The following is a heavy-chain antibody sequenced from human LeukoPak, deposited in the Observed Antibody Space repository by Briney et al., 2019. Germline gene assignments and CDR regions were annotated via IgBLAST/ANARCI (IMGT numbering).Heavy chain of an antibody. CDR1: GYTFTSYG. CDR3: ARDHYYGSGSYYPGDS. Sequence: ASVTVSCKASGYTFTSYGISWVRQAPGQGLEWMGWISAYNGNTNYAQKLQGRVTMTTDTSTSTAYMELRSLRSDDTAVYYCARDHYYGSGSYYPGDSGGQGTLVPVP. V-gene: IGHV1-18*01. CDR2: ISAYNGNT. D-gene: IGHD3-10*01. J-gene: IGHJ4*02.